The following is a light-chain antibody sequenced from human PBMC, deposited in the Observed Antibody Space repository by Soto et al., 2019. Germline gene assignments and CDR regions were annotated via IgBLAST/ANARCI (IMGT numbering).Light chain of an antibody. CDR1: SSNIGAGYD. CDR2: GNS. Sequence: QSVLTQPPSVSGAPGQSVTISCTGSSSNIGAGYDVHWYQQLPGTAPKLLIYGNSNRPSGVPDRFSGSKSGTSASLAITGLQAEDEADYYCQSYDSSLSQRVFGTGTKVTVL. J-gene: IGLJ1*01. V-gene: IGLV1-40*01. CDR3: QSYDSSLSQRV.